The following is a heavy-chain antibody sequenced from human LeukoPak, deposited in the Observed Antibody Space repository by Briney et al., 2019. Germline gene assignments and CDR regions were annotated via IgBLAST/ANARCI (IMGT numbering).Heavy chain of an antibody. CDR3: ARYRANSSSWYPAGAFDI. CDR1: GGSISSYY. V-gene: IGHV4-4*07. CDR2: IYTSGST. D-gene: IGHD6-13*01. J-gene: IGHJ3*02. Sequence: SETPSLTCTVSGGSISSYYWSWIRQPAGKGLEWIGRIYTSGSTNYNPSLKSRVTMSVDTSKNQFSLRLSSVTAADTAVYYCARYRANSSSWYPAGAFDIWGQGTMVTVSS.